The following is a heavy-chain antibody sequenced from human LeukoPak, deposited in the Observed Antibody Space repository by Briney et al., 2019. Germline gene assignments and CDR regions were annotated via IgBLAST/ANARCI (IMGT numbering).Heavy chain of an antibody. D-gene: IGHD2-2*01. CDR2: IYYSGST. J-gene: IGHJ5*02. Sequence: SETLSLTCAVYGGSFSGYYWSWIRQHPGKGLEWIGYIYYSGSTYYNPSLKSRVTISVDTSKNQFSLKLSSVTAADTAVYYCAREGYCSSTSCTNWFDPWGQGALVTVSS. CDR3: AREGYCSSTSCTNWFDP. CDR1: GGSFSGYY. V-gene: IGHV4-31*11.